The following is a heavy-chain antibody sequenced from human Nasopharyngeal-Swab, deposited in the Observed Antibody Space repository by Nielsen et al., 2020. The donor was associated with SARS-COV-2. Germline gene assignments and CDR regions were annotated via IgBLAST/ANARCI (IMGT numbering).Heavy chain of an antibody. CDR2: ISYDGSNK. CDR3: ARDGPSTYYYGMDV. V-gene: IGHV3-30*04. Sequence: GESLKISCAVSGFTFSSYAMHWVRQAPGKGLEWVAVISYDGSNKYYADSVKGRFTISRDNSKNTLYLQMNSLRAEDTAVYYCARDGPSTYYYGMDVWSQGTTVTVSS. CDR1: GFTFSSYA. D-gene: IGHD5/OR15-5a*01. J-gene: IGHJ6*02.